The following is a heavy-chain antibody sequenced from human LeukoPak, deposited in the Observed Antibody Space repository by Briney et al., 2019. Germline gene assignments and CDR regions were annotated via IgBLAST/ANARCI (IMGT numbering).Heavy chain of an antibody. J-gene: IGHJ4*02. D-gene: IGHD5-12*01. CDR2: FSYSGNT. Sequence: SETLSLTCTVSGGSVSSYYWSWIRQPPGKGLEWIGYFSYSGNTNYNPSLKSRVTISVDTSKNQFSLKLRSVTAADTALYYCARGPLDSGYTYFDYWGQGTLLSVAS. CDR1: GGSVSSYY. CDR3: ARGPLDSGYTYFDY. V-gene: IGHV4-59*02.